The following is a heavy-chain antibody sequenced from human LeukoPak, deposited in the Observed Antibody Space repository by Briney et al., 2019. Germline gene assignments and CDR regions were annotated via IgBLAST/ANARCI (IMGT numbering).Heavy chain of an antibody. V-gene: IGHV3-7*01. CDR3: ARDGPYYDFWSGYSNNWFDP. CDR1: GFTFSSYW. Sequence: GGSLRLSCAASGFTFSSYWMSWVRQAPGKGLGWVANIKQDGSEKYYVDSVKGRFTISRDNAKNSLYLQMNSLRAEDTAVYYCARDGPYYDFWSGYSNNWFDPWGQGTLVTVSS. D-gene: IGHD3-3*01. J-gene: IGHJ5*02. CDR2: IKQDGSEK.